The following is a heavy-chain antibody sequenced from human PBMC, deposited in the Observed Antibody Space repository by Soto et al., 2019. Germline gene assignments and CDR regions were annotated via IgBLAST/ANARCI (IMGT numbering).Heavy chain of an antibody. J-gene: IGHJ4*02. CDR3: AREFKYYEGSDRYFDY. CDR2: TYYRSKWYN. V-gene: IGHV6-1*01. Sequence: SQTLSLTCAISGDSVSGNSAAWNWIRQSPSRGLEWLGRTYYRSKWYNDYAVSVKSRITVTPDTSKNQFSLHLNSVTPEDTAVYYCAREFKYYEGSDRYFDYWGQGALVTVSS. D-gene: IGHD3-16*01. CDR1: GDSVSGNSAA.